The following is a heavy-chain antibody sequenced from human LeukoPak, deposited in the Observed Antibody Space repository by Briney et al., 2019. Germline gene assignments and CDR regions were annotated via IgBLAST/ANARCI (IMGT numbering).Heavy chain of an antibody. CDR3: AKDWGEYFDYVWGSFTSFDS. V-gene: IGHV3-30*18. J-gene: IGHJ4*02. D-gene: IGHD3-16*01. CDR2: IAYDGNNT. CDR1: GFIFSDYG. Sequence: GRSLRLSCVASGFIFSDYGIQWVRQAPGKGLEWVAVIAYDGNNTYYGDSVRGRFTISRDNSKKMVYLEMNSLRAEDTAVYYCAKDWGEYFDYVWGSFTSFDSWGQGTLVTVSS.